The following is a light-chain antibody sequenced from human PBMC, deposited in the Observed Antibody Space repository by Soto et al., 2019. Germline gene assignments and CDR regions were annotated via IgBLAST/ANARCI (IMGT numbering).Light chain of an antibody. J-gene: IGKJ1*01. V-gene: IGKV3-15*01. CDR3: QQDNNWPPWT. CDR1: QSVSNN. CDR2: DAS. Sequence: ILMTQSPATLSVSPGERATLSCRASQSVSNNLAWYQQKPGQAPRLLIYDASTRATGIPARLSGSGSGTEFTLTISGLQSEDFAVYYCQQDNNWPPWTFGQGTKVESK.